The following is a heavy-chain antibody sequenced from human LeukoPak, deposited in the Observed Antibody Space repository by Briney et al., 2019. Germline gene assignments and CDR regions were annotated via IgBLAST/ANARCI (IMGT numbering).Heavy chain of an antibody. CDR2: LRGNDET. CDR1: GISFRNYA. Sequence: GGSLRLSCAASGISFRNYAMSWVRQAPAGGPGWVSSLRGNDETFYADYVKGRVTLSRDDSRNTVYLQLNNLRVEDTAIYYCARASWVSDPDAVRWGQGTQVTVSS. D-gene: IGHD3-10*01. J-gene: IGHJ4*02. V-gene: IGHV3-23*01. CDR3: ARASWVSDPDAVR.